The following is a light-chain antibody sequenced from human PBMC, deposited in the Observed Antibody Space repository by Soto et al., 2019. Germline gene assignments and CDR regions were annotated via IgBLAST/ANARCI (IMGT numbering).Light chain of an antibody. CDR2: ENN. CDR3: QSYDSSLSGYV. V-gene: IGLV1-40*01. Sequence: QSVLTQPPSVSEAPGQRVTISCTGSSSNIGAGYEAHWYQQVPGTAPKLLIYENNNRPSGVPDRFSGYQSGTSASLAITGLQAEDEAEYYCQSYDSSLSGYVFGPGTKVTVL. CDR1: SSNIGAGYE. J-gene: IGLJ1*01.